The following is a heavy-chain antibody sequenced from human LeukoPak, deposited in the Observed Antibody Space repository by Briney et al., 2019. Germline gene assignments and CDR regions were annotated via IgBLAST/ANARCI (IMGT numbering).Heavy chain of an antibody. CDR1: GFTFSSYS. CDR3: ARYGSGYLVDY. J-gene: IGHJ4*02. Sequence: GGSLRLSCAASGFTFSSYSMNWVRQAPGKGLEWVSSISSSSSYIYYADSVKSRFTISRDNAKNSLYLQMNSLRAEDTAVYYCARYGSGYLVDYWGQGTLVTVSS. D-gene: IGHD3-10*01. CDR2: ISSSSSYI. V-gene: IGHV3-21*01.